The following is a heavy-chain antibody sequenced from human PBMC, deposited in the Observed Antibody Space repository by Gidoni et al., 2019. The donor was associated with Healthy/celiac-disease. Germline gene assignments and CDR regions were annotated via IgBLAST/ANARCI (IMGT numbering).Heavy chain of an antibody. CDR3: ARSEGVPSYFDY. V-gene: IGHV3-33*01. CDR2: IWYDGSNK. Sequence: QVQLVESGGGVVQPGRSLRLSCAASGFPFSSYGMHWVRQAPGKGLEWVAVIWYDGSNKYYADSVKGRFTISRDNSKNTLYLQMNSLRAEDTAVYYCARSEGVPSYFDYWGQGTLVTVSS. CDR1: GFPFSSYG. J-gene: IGHJ4*02. D-gene: IGHD3-10*01.